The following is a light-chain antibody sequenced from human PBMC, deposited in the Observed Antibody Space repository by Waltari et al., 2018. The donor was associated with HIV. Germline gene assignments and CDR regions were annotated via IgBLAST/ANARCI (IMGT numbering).Light chain of an antibody. CDR2: DTK. V-gene: IGLV1-51*01. CDR3: GTWDSSLSAL. Sequence: QSVLTQPPSVSAAPGQKVTISCSGSSSNIGNNYVSWYQQLPGTAPKLLIYDTKKRPSGIPDRFSGSKSGTSATLGITGLQTGDEADYYCGTWDSSLSALFGGGTKLTVL. J-gene: IGLJ2*01. CDR1: SSNIGNNY.